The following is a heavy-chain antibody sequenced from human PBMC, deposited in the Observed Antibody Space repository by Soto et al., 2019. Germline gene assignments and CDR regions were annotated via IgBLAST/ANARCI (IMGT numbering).Heavy chain of an antibody. D-gene: IGHD6-13*01. CDR1: GFTFSSYG. Sequence: QVQLVESGGGVVQPGRSLRLSCAASGFTFSSYGMHWVRQAPGKGLEWVAVIWYDGSNKYYADSVKGRFTISRDNSKNTLYLKMNSLRAEDTAVYYCARDRGSSWYLAHLDYWGQGSLVTVAS. J-gene: IGHJ4*02. CDR3: ARDRGSSWYLAHLDY. V-gene: IGHV3-33*01. CDR2: IWYDGSNK.